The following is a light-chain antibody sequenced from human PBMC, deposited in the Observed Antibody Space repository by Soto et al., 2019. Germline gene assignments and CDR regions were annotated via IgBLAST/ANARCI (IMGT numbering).Light chain of an antibody. CDR2: KVS. CDR1: QSLTYSDGNTY. Sequence: DVAMTQSPLSLPVTLGQPASISCRSSQSLTYSDGNTYLNWFHLRPGQSPRRLIYKVSNRDSGVPDRFSGRGSGTDFTLKISRVEAEDVGVYYCVQGTHWPPYTFGQGTKREIK. J-gene: IGKJ2*01. CDR3: VQGTHWPPYT. V-gene: IGKV2-30*01.